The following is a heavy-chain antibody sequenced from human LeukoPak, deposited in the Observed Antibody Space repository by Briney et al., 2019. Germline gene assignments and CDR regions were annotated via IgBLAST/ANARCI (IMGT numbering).Heavy chain of an antibody. Sequence: SETLSLTCAAYGGSFIPYYWSWIRQPPGKRLEWIGEINHSGSTNYNPSLKSRVTISVDTSKNQFSLKLSSVTAADTAVYYCARGGFYCGGDCYVDYWGQGTLVTVSS. CDR3: ARGGFYCGGDCYVDY. J-gene: IGHJ4*02. D-gene: IGHD2-21*02. V-gene: IGHV4-34*01. CDR1: GGSFIPYY. CDR2: INHSGST.